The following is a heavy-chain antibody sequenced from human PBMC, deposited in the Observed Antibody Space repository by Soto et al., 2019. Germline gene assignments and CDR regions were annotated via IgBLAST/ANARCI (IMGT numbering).Heavy chain of an antibody. D-gene: IGHD6-6*01. V-gene: IGHV5-51*01. CDR3: ARQSHSSSGYYYYYGMDV. CDR2: IYPGDSDT. Sequence: PGESLKISCKGSGYSFTSYWIGWVRQMPGKGLEWMGIIYPGDSDTRYSPSFQGQVTISADKSISTAYLQWSSLKASDTAMYYCARQSHSSSGYYYYYGMDVWGQGTTVTVSS. CDR1: GYSFTSYW. J-gene: IGHJ6*02.